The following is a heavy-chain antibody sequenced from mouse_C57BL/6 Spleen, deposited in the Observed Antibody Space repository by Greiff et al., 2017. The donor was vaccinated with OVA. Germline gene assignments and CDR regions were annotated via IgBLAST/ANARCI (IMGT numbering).Heavy chain of an antibody. J-gene: IGHJ4*01. D-gene: IGHD5-1*01. CDR3: ARGHEYDYAMDY. V-gene: IGHV1-64*01. CDR2: IHPNSGST. Sequence: QVQLQQPGAELVKPGASVKLSCKASGYTFTSYWMHWVKQRPGQGLEWIGMIHPNSGSTNYNEKFKSKATLTVDKSSSTAYMQLSSLTSEDSAVYYSARGHEYDYAMDYWGQGTSVTVSS. CDR1: GYTFTSYW.